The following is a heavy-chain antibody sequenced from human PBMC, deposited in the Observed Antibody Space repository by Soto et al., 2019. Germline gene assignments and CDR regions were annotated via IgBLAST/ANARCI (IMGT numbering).Heavy chain of an antibody. Sequence: QVQLQESGPGLVKPSQTLSLTCTVSGGSISSGDYYWSWIRQPPGKGLEWIGYIYYSGSTYYNPSLKSRVTISVDTSKNQFSLKLSSVTAADTAVYYCARVVVVPAAITVNWFDPWGQGTLVTVSS. CDR3: ARVVVVPAAITVNWFDP. CDR2: IYYSGST. D-gene: IGHD2-2*01. V-gene: IGHV4-30-4*01. J-gene: IGHJ5*02. CDR1: GGSISSGDYY.